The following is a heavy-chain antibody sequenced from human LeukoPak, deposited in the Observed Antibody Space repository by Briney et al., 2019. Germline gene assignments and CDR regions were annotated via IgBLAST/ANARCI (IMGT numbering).Heavy chain of an antibody. D-gene: IGHD5-18*01. J-gene: IGHJ4*02. V-gene: IGHV3-23*01. CDR1: GFTFSSYA. CDR3: AKGGYSAHFDY. Sequence: GGSLRLSCAASGFTFSSYAMSWVRQAPGKGLEWVSDVCGSGSHTYYADSVKGRFTISRDNSKNTLSLQMNSLRAEDTAVYFCAKGGYSAHFDYWGQGTLVTVSS. CDR2: VCGSGSHT.